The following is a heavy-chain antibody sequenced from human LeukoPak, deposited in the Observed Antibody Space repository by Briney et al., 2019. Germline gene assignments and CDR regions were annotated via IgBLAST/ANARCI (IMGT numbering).Heavy chain of an antibody. D-gene: IGHD3-22*01. V-gene: IGHV3-30*04. Sequence: PGGSLRLSCEASGFRFSDHAMHWVRQAPGSGLEWVTTISFDGRNKYYADSVKGRFTFSRDNSKNTLYLQMNSLRTEDTAVYYCVRGVGIYDSIGYFDYWGQGTLVTVSS. CDR1: GFRFSDHA. CDR2: ISFDGRNK. J-gene: IGHJ4*02. CDR3: VRGVGIYDSIGYFDY.